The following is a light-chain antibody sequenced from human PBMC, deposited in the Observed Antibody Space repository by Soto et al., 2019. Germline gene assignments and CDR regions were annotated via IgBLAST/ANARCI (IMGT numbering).Light chain of an antibody. CDR2: GAS. CDR3: QQYGSSPRFT. CDR1: QSVSSSY. V-gene: IGKV3-20*01. Sequence: EIVLTQSPGTLSLSPGERATLSCRASQSVSSSYLAWYQQKPGQAPRLLIYGASSRATGIPDRFSGSGSGTELTITISRLEPEDFAVYYCQQYGSSPRFTFGPGTKVDIK. J-gene: IGKJ3*01.